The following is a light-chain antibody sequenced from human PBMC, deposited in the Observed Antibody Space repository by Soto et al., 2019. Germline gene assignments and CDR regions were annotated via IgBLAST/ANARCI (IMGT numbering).Light chain of an antibody. CDR2: KAS. CDR1: QSVRSW. Sequence: DIQMTQSPATLLEFVGAGLPIPGRASQSVRSWLAWYQQKPGTAPKLLIYKASSLESGVPSRFSGSGSGTEFTLTISSLQPDDFATYYCQQYNSYSITFGQGTRLEIK. CDR3: QQYNSYSIT. V-gene: IGKV1-5*03. J-gene: IGKJ5*01.